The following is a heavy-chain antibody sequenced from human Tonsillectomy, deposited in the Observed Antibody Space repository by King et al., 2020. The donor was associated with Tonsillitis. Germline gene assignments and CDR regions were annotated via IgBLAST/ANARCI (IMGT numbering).Heavy chain of an antibody. J-gene: IGHJ5*02. CDR3: ARDNRDRDNSGSEYWWFDP. D-gene: IGHD1-26*01. Sequence: QLVQSGAEVKKPGASVKVSCKASGFTFSNYYMHWVRQAPGQGLEWMGIINPSGDTTTYAQNFQGRVTMTRDTSTSTVYMELSSLRSEDTAVFYCARDNRDRDNSGSEYWWFDPWGQGTLVTVSS. CDR2: INPSGDTT. CDR1: GFTFSNYY. V-gene: IGHV1-46*03.